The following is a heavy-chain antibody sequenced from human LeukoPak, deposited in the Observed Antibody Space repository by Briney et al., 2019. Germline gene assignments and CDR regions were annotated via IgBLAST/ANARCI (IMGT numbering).Heavy chain of an antibody. Sequence: GGSLRLSCAASGFTFSTYWMSWVRQAPGKGLEWVANIKQDGSEKYYVDSVKGRLTISRDNAKNALYLQMNSLRAEDTAVYYCARVYSSSSGRALDYWGQGTLVTVSS. CDR1: GFTFSTYW. V-gene: IGHV3-7*01. J-gene: IGHJ4*02. CDR2: IKQDGSEK. CDR3: ARVYSSSSGRALDY. D-gene: IGHD6-6*01.